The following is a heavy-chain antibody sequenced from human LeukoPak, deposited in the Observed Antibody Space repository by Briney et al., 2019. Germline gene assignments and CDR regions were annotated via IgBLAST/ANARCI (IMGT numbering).Heavy chain of an antibody. J-gene: IGHJ6*03. CDR1: GYTFTSYG. CDR2: ISAYNGNT. V-gene: IGHV1-18*01. Sequence: ASVKVSCKASGYTFTSYGISWVRQAPGQGLEWMGWISAYNGNTNYAQKLQGRVTMTTDTSTGTAYMELRSLRSDDTAVYYCARVFRYYDILTGYSHLFYCYYMDVWGKGTTVTVSS. CDR3: ARVFRYYDILTGYSHLFYCYYMDV. D-gene: IGHD3-9*01.